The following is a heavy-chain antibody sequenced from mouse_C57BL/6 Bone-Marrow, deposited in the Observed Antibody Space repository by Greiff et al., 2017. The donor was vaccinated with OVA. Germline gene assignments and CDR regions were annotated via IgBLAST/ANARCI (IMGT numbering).Heavy chain of an antibody. J-gene: IGHJ2*01. Sequence: VQLQQSGAELARPGASVKLSCKASGYTFTSYGISWVKQSTGQGLEWIGEIYPRSGNTYYNEKFKGKATLTADKSSSTAYMELRSLTSEDSAVYFCAKIVPYYYGSSYGYFDYWGQGTTLTVSS. D-gene: IGHD1-1*01. CDR3: AKIVPYYYGSSYGYFDY. CDR2: IYPRSGNT. V-gene: IGHV1-81*01. CDR1: GYTFTSYG.